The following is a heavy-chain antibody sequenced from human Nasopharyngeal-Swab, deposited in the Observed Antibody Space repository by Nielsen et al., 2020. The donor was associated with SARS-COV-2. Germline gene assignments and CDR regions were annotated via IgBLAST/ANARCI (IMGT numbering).Heavy chain of an antibody. CDR3: ARVEAYYDILTGGET. CDR2: ISAYNGNT. V-gene: IGHV1-18*01. CDR1: GYTFTTYG. D-gene: IGHD3-9*01. J-gene: IGHJ5*02. Sequence: VKVSCKASGYTFTTYGISWVRQAPGQGLEWMGWISAYNGNTNYAQKLQGRVTMTTDTSTSTAYMELRSLGSDDTAVYYCARVEAYYDILTGGETWGQGTLVTVSS.